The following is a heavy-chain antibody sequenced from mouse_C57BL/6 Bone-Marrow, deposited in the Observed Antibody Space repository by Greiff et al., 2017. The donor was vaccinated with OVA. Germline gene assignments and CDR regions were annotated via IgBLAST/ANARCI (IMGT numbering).Heavy chain of an antibody. CDR2: IDPSDSYT. J-gene: IGHJ3*01. CDR3: ARSLFAY. CDR1: GYTFTSYW. V-gene: IGHV1-69*01. Sequence: VQLQQPGAELVMPGASVKLSCKASGYTFTSYWMHWVKQRPGQGLEWIGEIDPSDSYTNYNQKFKGKSTLTVDKSSSTAYMQLSSLTSEDSAVYYCARSLFAYWGQGILVTVSA.